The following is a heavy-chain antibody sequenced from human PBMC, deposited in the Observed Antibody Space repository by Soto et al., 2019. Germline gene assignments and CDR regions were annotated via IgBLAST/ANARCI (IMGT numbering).Heavy chain of an antibody. D-gene: IGHD3-22*01. J-gene: IGHJ4*02. CDR1: GFTFSDHY. CDR2: ISSSGDII. Sequence: QVQLVESGGCLVKPGGSLRLSCAVSGFTFSDHYMSWIRQAPGKGLEWVSYISSSGDIIYYADSVKGRFTISRDNAKNSLYLQMNSLRAEDTAVYYCARDLGYYDSSGYFDYWGQGTLATVSS. V-gene: IGHV3-11*01. CDR3: ARDLGYYDSSGYFDY.